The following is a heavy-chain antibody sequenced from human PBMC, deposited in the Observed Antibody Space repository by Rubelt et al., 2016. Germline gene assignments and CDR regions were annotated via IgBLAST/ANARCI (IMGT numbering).Heavy chain of an antibody. V-gene: IGHV3-21*01. J-gene: IGHJ4*02. Sequence: SMKCRFTISRDNHKNSLYLQMNSLRAEDTAVYYCARSLGGSDYWGQGTLVTVSS. D-gene: IGHD1-26*01. CDR3: ARSLGGSDY.